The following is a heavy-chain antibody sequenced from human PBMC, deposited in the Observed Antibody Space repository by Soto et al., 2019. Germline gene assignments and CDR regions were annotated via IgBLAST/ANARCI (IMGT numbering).Heavy chain of an antibody. CDR2: IYYSGST. D-gene: IGHD3-10*01. J-gene: IGHJ5*02. CDR3: ARHPGRTRITMVRAVNWFDP. Sequence: SETLSLTCTVSGGSISSSSYYWGWIRQPPGKGLEWIGSIYYSGSTYYNPSLKSRVTISVDTSKNQFSLKLSSVTAADTAVYYCARHPGRTRITMVRAVNWFDPWGQGTLVTVSS. V-gene: IGHV4-39*01. CDR1: GGSISSSSYY.